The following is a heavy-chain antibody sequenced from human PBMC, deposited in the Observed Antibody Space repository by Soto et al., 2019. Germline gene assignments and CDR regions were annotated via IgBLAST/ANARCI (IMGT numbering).Heavy chain of an antibody. D-gene: IGHD3-10*01. CDR1: GFTFSSYW. Sequence: EVQLVESGGGLVQPGGSLRLSCAASGFTFSSYWMSWVRQAPGKGLEWVANIKQDGSEKYYVDSVKGRFTISRDNAKNSLYLQMNSLRAEDTAVYYCARRYYGSGSYYPRDYYYYYMDVWGKGTTVTVSS. J-gene: IGHJ6*03. CDR3: ARRYYGSGSYYPRDYYYYYMDV. CDR2: IKQDGSEK. V-gene: IGHV3-7*01.